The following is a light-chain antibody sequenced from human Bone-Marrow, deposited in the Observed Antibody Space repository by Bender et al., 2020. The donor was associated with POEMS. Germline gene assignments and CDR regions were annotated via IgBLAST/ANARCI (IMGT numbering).Light chain of an antibody. CDR3: QSYDNSLGGWV. J-gene: IGLJ3*02. Sequence: QSALTQPASVSGSPGQSITISCTGTSSDVGGYNLVSWYQHHPGKAPKLLIYEVTQRPSGVPDRFSGSKSGNTASLTVSGLQAEDEGDYYCQSYDNSLGGWVFGGGTKLTVL. CDR2: EVT. V-gene: IGLV2-14*02. CDR1: SSDVGGYNL.